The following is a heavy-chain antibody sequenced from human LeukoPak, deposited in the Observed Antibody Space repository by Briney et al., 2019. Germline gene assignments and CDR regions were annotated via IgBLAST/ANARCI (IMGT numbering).Heavy chain of an antibody. J-gene: IGHJ6*03. CDR1: GYSFTGHF. V-gene: IGHV7-4-1*02. CDR3: ARDRRLPYSSGWSYYNYYYMDV. Sequence: GASVKVSCKASGYSFTGHFLHWVRQAPGQGLEWMGWINTNTGNPTYAQGFTGRFVFSLDTSVSTAYLQISSLKAEDTAVYYCARDRRLPYSSGWSYYNYYYMDVWGKGTTVTVSS. D-gene: IGHD6-19*01. CDR2: INTNTGNP.